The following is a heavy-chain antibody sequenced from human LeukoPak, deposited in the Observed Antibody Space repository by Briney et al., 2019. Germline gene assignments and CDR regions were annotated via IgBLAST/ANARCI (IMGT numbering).Heavy chain of an antibody. Sequence: GGSLRLSCAASGFTFSNYAMTWVRQAPGKGLEWVSGISWNSGSIGYADSVKGRFTISRDNAKNSLYLQMNSLRAEDTALYYCAKSLYSSGWYYFDYWGQGTLVTVSS. V-gene: IGHV3-9*01. CDR2: ISWNSGSI. CDR3: AKSLYSSGWYYFDY. D-gene: IGHD6-19*01. CDR1: GFTFSNYA. J-gene: IGHJ4*02.